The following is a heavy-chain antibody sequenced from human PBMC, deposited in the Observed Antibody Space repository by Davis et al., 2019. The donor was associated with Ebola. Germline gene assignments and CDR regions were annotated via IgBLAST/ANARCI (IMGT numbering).Heavy chain of an antibody. V-gene: IGHV4-34*01. D-gene: IGHD3-3*01. CDR1: GGSFSGYY. J-gene: IGHJ6*02. CDR3: ARLRVFGVVNYYYYGMDV. CDR2: INHSGST. Sequence: SETLSLTCAVYGGSFSGYYWSWIRQPPGKGLEWIGEINHSGSTNYNPSLKSRVTISVDTSKNQFSLKLSSVTAADTAVYYCARLRVFGVVNYYYYGMDVWAKGPRSPSP.